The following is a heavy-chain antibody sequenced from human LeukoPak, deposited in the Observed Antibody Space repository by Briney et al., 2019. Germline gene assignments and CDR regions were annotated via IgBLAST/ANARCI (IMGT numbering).Heavy chain of an antibody. CDR3: ARGLGYCSSTSCYAGSDY. V-gene: IGHV3-64*01. CDR1: GFTFSSYA. J-gene: IGHJ4*02. CDR2: ISSNGGST. D-gene: IGHD2-2*01. Sequence: PGGSLRLSCAVSGFTFSSYAMHWVRQAPGKGLEYVSAISSNGGSTYYANSVKGRFTISRDNSKNTLYLQMGSLRAEDMAVYYCARGLGYCSSTSCYAGSDYWGQGTLVTVSS.